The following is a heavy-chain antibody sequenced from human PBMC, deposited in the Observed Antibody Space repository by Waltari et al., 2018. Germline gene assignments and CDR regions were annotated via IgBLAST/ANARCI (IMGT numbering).Heavy chain of an antibody. V-gene: IGHV3-30*18. Sequence: QLQLVESGGGVVQPGKSLRLSCAAPGFTLRHYGMHWVRQAPGRGLEWVALLWFEGGDEYYADSVRGRFTISRDNSKNLLYLHMDSLRVDDTAVYYCAKDAFGNTYMDHWGQGTLVTVSS. CDR1: GFTLRHYG. D-gene: IGHD3-16*01. CDR3: AKDAFGNTYMDH. CDR2: LWFEGGDE. J-gene: IGHJ4*02.